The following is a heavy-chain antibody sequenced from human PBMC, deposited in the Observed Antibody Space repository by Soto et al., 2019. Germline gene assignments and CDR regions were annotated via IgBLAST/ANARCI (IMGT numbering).Heavy chain of an antibody. D-gene: IGHD3-10*01. CDR2: ISYDGSNK. J-gene: IGHJ4*02. CDR3: AKPRWFGELLPLDY. Sequence: QVQLVESGGGVVQPGRSLRLSCAASGFTFSSYGMHWVRQAPGKGLEWVAVISYDGSNKYYADSVKGRFTISRDNSQNTQYLQKNRLRAEDTAVYYYAKPRWFGELLPLDYWGKGNLVPVS. CDR1: GFTFSSYG. V-gene: IGHV3-30*18.